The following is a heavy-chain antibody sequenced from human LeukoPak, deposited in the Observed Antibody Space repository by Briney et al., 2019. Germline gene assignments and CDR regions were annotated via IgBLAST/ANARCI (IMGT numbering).Heavy chain of an antibody. V-gene: IGHV3-23*01. J-gene: IGHJ4*02. CDR2: ISGRGASK. Sequence: GGSLRLSCAASGFTFDDHGMSWVRQAPGKGLEWVSGISGRGASKYYADSVKGRFTISRDNSKNTLYLQMNSLRAEDTAVYYCAKGVVVAPDVTPFDYWGQGTLVTVSS. D-gene: IGHD2-2*01. CDR1: GFTFDDHG. CDR3: AKGVVVAPDVTPFDY.